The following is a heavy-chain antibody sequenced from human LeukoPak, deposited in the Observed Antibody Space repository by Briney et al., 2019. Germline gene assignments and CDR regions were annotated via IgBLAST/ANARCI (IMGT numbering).Heavy chain of an antibody. CDR1: GFTFSSYA. Sequence: PGGSLRLSCAASGFTFSSYAMSWVRQAPGKGLEWVSAISGSGGSTYYADSVKGRFTISRDNSKNTLYLQMNSLRAEDTAVYYCARDLLGWYYFDYWGQGTLVTVSS. CDR2: ISGSGGST. J-gene: IGHJ4*02. V-gene: IGHV3-23*01. CDR3: ARDLLGWYYFDY. D-gene: IGHD6-19*01.